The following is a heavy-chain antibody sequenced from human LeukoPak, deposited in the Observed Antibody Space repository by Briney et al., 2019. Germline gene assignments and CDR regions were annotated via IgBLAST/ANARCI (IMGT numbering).Heavy chain of an antibody. D-gene: IGHD2-15*01. Sequence: GGSLRLSCAASGFTFSSYGMHWVRQAPGKGREWVAVISYDGSNKYYADSVKGRFTISRDNSKNTLYLQMNSLRAEDTAVYYCAKGGYRSGGSCYAFDYWGQGTLVTVSS. V-gene: IGHV3-30*18. J-gene: IGHJ4*02. CDR2: ISYDGSNK. CDR1: GFTFSSYG. CDR3: AKGGYRSGGSCYAFDY.